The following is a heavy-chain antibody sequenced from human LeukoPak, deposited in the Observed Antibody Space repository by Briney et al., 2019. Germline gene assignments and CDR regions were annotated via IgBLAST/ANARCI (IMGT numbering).Heavy chain of an antibody. J-gene: IGHJ3*02. Sequence: SETLSLTCTVSGGSISSGDYYWSWIRQPPGKGLEWIGYIYYSGSTYYNPSLKSRVTISVDTSKNQFSLKLSSVTAADTAVYYCVRDLREDAFDIWGQGTMVTVSS. D-gene: IGHD5-24*01. V-gene: IGHV4-30-4*08. CDR2: IYYSGST. CDR3: VRDLREDAFDI. CDR1: GGSISSGDYY.